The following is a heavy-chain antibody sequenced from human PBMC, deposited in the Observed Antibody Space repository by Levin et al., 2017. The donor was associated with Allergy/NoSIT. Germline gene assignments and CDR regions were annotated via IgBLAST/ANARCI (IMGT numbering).Heavy chain of an antibody. CDR2: FYYTGGT. D-gene: IGHD3/OR15-3a*01. CDR1: GYSITSSSYY. CDR3: GRQQRVLDGLLFDY. V-gene: IGHV4-39*01. J-gene: IGHJ4*02. Sequence: SETLSLTCTVSGYSITSSSYYWGWIRQPPGKGLEWIGSFYYTGGTYYSPSLKIRLTISVYTSRNPFSLRLTSVTAAAAAVYYCGRQQRVLDGLLFDYWGQGTLVTVSS.